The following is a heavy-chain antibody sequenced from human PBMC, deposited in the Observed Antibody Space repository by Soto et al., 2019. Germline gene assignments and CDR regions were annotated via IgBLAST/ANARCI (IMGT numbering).Heavy chain of an antibody. D-gene: IGHD1-26*01. V-gene: IGHV4-59*01. Sequence: SETLSLTCTVSGGSISSYYWSWIRQPPGKGLEWIGYIYYSGSTNYNPSLKSRVTISVDTSKNQFSLKLSSVTAADTAVYYCATYLGSYLDYWGQGTLVTVSS. CDR3: ATYLGSYLDY. J-gene: IGHJ4*02. CDR2: IYYSGST. CDR1: GGSISSYY.